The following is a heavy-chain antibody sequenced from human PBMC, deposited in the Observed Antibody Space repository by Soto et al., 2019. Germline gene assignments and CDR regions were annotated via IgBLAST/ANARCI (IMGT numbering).Heavy chain of an antibody. Sequence: QVQLQESGPGLVKPSETLSLTCTVSGDSISTYYWSWIRQPPGKGLEWIGYLYDSGSTHYNPSLKSRVTLSVDPSTNHFSMKLTSVTAADTAVYYCARENYYGSGTYFRLDVWGQGTRVTVSS. CDR3: ARENYYGSGTYFRLDV. J-gene: IGHJ6*02. CDR1: GDSISTYY. D-gene: IGHD3-10*01. V-gene: IGHV4-59*01. CDR2: LYDSGST.